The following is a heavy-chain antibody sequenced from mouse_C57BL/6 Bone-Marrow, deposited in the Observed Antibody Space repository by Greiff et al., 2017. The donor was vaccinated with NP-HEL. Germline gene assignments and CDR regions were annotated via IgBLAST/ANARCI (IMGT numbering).Heavy chain of an antibody. D-gene: IGHD1-1*01. Sequence: VQLKESGGDLVKPGGSLKLSCAASGFTFSSYGMSWVRQTPDKRLEWVATISSGGSYTYYPDSVKGRFTISRDNAKNTLYLQMSSLKSEDTAMYYCARLVTTVVENYAMDYWGQGTSVTVSS. CDR3: ARLVTTVVENYAMDY. CDR1: GFTFSSYG. V-gene: IGHV5-6*01. J-gene: IGHJ4*01. CDR2: ISSGGSYT.